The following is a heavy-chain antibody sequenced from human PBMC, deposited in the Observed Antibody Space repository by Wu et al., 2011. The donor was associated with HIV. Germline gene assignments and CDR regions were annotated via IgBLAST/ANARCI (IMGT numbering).Heavy chain of an antibody. CDR2: ISAYNGNT. V-gene: IGHV1-18*01. Sequence: QVQLVQSGAEVKKPGASVKVSCKASGYTFTSYGINWVRQAPGQGLEWMGWISAYNGNTNYAQKLQGRVTMTTDTSTHSVYLELNTLRFEDTAMYYCATRQTPYYDVLSERVASAGENDASDIWAVDEWSPSLQ. D-gene: IGHD3-3*01. CDR3: ATRQTPYYDVLSERVASAGENDASDI. J-gene: IGHJ3*02. CDR1: GYTFTSYG.